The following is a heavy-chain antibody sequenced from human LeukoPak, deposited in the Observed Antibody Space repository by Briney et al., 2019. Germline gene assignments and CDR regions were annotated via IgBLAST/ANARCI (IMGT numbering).Heavy chain of an antibody. CDR3: ARDPYSGAYGSDYYYYMDV. J-gene: IGHJ6*03. CDR1: GFSFSNYN. CDR2: ITSSGSHI. V-gene: IGHV3-21*01. D-gene: IGHD1-26*01. Sequence: GRSLRLSCAASGFSFSNYNMNWARLAPGKGLEWVSSITSSGSHIFYADSVKGRFTISRDNADNSLYLEMNSLRAEGTVVYFCARDPYSGAYGSDYYYYMDVWGKGTTVTVSS.